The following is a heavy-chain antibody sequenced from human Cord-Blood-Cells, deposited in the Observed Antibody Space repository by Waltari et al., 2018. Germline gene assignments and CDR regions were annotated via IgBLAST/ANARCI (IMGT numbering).Heavy chain of an antibody. CDR3: ATPRRAMYYYDSSGYSDYAFDI. Sequence: QLQLQESGPGLVKPSETLSLTCTVSGGSISSRSYYWGWIRHPPGKGRAGIGSIYYSGSTYYNPSLKSRVTISVDTSKNQFSLKLSSVTAADTAVYYCATPRRAMYYYDSSGYSDYAFDIWGQGTMVTVSS. J-gene: IGHJ3*02. V-gene: IGHV4-39*01. CDR1: GGSISSRSYY. CDR2: IYYSGST. D-gene: IGHD3-22*01.